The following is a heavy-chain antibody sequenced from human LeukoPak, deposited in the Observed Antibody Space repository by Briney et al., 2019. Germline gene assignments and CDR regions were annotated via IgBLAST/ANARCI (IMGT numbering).Heavy chain of an antibody. CDR2: ISGSGGST. CDR3: AKWGLYCSSTICYAPFQH. Sequence: GGSLRLSCAASGFTFSSYAMSWVRQAPGKGLEWVSAISGSGGSTYYADSVKGRFTISRNNSKNTLYLQMNSLRAEDTAVYYCAKWGLYCSSTICYAPFQHWGQGTLVTVSS. CDR1: GFTFSSYA. V-gene: IGHV3-23*01. J-gene: IGHJ1*01. D-gene: IGHD2-2*01.